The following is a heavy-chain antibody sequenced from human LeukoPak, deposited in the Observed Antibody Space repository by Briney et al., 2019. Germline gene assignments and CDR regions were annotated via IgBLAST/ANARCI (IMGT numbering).Heavy chain of an antibody. V-gene: IGHV3-48*01. D-gene: IGHD3-16*01. CDR3: ARGLGVAFDY. Sequence: GGSLRLSCAASGFTFSSYNMNWVRQAPGKGLEWVSYISTSSSTISYADSVKGRFTVSRDNAKNSLYLQMSSLRAEDTAVYYCARGLGVAFDYWGQGTLVTVSS. J-gene: IGHJ4*02. CDR1: GFTFSSYN. CDR2: ISTSSSTI.